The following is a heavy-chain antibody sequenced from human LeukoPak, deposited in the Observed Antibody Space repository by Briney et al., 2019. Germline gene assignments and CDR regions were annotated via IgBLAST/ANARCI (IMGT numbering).Heavy chain of an antibody. Sequence: SETLSLTCTVSGGSISSSSYYWGWIRQPPGKGLEWIGSIYYSGSTYYNPSLKSRVTISVDTSKNQFSLKLSSVTAADTAVYYCAREIDARTVDPWGQGTLVTVSS. CDR3: AREIDARTVDP. D-gene: IGHD1-1*01. V-gene: IGHV4-39*07. J-gene: IGHJ5*02. CDR2: IYYSGST. CDR1: GGSISSSSYY.